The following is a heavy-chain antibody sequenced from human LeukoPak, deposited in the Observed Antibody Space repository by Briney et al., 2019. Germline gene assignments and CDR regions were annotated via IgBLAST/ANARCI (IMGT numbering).Heavy chain of an antibody. D-gene: IGHD3-3*01. Sequence: HPGGSLRLSCAASGFTFSSYGMHWVRQAPGKGLEWVAFIRYDGSNKYYADSVKGRFTISRDNSKNTLYLQMHSLRAEDTAVYYCAKDLISIFGVVNPTLFDPWGQGTLVTVSS. CDR1: GFTFSSYG. J-gene: IGHJ5*02. CDR3: AKDLISIFGVVNPTLFDP. CDR2: IRYDGSNK. V-gene: IGHV3-30*02.